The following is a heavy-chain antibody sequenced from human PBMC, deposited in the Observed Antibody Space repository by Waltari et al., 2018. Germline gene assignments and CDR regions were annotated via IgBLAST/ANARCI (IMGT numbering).Heavy chain of an antibody. V-gene: IGHV4-59*01. D-gene: IGHD6-19*01. CDR2: IYYSGST. CDR3: ARDKPYSSGWYGSGWFDP. CDR1: GGSISSYY. J-gene: IGHJ5*02. Sequence: QVQLQESGPGLVKPSETLSLTCTVSGGSISSYYWSWIRQPPGKGLEWIGYIYYSGSTNYNPSLKSRVTISVDTAKNQFSLKLSSVTAADTAVYYCARDKPYSSGWYGSGWFDPWGQGTLVTVSS.